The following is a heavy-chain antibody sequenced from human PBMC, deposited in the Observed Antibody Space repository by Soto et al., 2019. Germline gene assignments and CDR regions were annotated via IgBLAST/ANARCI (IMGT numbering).Heavy chain of an antibody. V-gene: IGHV4-31*03. D-gene: IGHD1-26*01. CDR2: IYHSGMT. CDR1: GGSISTGGYY. J-gene: IGHJ3*02. Sequence: QVQLQESGPGLVKPSQTLSLTCTVSGGSISTGGYYWSWIRQHPGRGLEWIGYIYHSGMTYSNPSLQSRVAISIDTSKNQFSLKLSSVTAADTAVYYCAPVRWELHDAFDIWGQGTMVSVSS. CDR3: APVRWELHDAFDI.